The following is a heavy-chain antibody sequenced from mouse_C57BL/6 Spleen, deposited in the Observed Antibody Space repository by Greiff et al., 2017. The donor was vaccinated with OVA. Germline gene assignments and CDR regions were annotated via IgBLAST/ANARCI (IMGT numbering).Heavy chain of an antibody. V-gene: IGHV1-81*01. Sequence: QVQLQQSGAELARPGASVKLSCKASGYTFTSYGISWVKQRTGQGLEWIGEIYPRSGNTYYNEKFKGKATLTADKSSSTAYMELRSLTSEDSAVDCCARFIYCNPDWYFDVWGTGTTVTVSS. CDR3: ARFIYCNPDWYFDV. D-gene: IGHD2-1*01. J-gene: IGHJ1*03. CDR1: GYTFTSYG. CDR2: IYPRSGNT.